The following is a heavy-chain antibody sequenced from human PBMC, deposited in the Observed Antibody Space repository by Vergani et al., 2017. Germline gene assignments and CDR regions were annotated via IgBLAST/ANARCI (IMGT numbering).Heavy chain of an antibody. J-gene: IGHJ6*03. CDR3: ARDGSSVLEFGGVIVKGRYMDF. D-gene: IGHD3-16*02. V-gene: IGHV3-30-3*01. Sequence: QVQLVESGGGVVQPGRSLRLSCAASGFTFSSYAMHWVRPAPGKGLEWVAVISYDRSNKYYADSVKGRFTISRDNSKNTLYLQTNSLRAEDTAVYYCARDGSSVLEFGGVIVKGRYMDFWGKGTTVTVSS. CDR1: GFTFSSYA. CDR2: ISYDRSNK.